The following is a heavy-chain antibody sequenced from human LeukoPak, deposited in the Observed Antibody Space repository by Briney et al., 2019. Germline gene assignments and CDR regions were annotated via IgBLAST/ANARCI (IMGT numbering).Heavy chain of an antibody. D-gene: IGHD6-19*01. V-gene: IGHV3-30*02. CDR1: GFTFSSYG. CDR2: IRYDGSNK. Sequence: GRSLRLSCAASGFTFSSYGMHWVRQAPGKGLEGVAFIRYDGSNKYYADSVTGRFTISRDNSKNTLYLQMNSRRAEDTAVYYCARAIAVVASFDYWGQGTLVTVSS. CDR3: ARAIAVVASFDY. J-gene: IGHJ4*02.